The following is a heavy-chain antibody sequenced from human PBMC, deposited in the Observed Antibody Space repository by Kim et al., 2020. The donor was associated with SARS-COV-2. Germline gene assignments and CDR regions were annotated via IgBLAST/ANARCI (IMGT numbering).Heavy chain of an antibody. CDR3: TGSLVRGVIITQYYYYDGMDV. CDR2: IRSKANSYAT. Sequence: GGSLRLSCAASGFTFSGSAMHWVRQASGKGLEWVGRIRSKANSYATAYAASVKGRFTISRDDSKNTAYLQMNSLKTEDTAVYYCTGSLVRGVIITQYYYYDGMDVWGQGTTVTVSS. V-gene: IGHV3-73*01. D-gene: IGHD3-10*01. J-gene: IGHJ6*02. CDR1: GFTFSGSA.